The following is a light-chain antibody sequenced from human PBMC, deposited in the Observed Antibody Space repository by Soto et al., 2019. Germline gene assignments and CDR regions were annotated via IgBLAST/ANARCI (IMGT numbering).Light chain of an antibody. CDR3: ETWDSNSWV. V-gene: IGLV4-60*02. Sequence: VLTQSSSASASLGSSVKLTCTLSSGHSSYIIAWHQQQPGKAPRYLMKLEGSGSYNKGSGVPDRFSGSSSGADRYLTISNLQFEDEADYYCETWDSNSWVFGGGTQLTVL. J-gene: IGLJ3*02. CDR1: SGHSSYI. CDR2: LEGSGSY.